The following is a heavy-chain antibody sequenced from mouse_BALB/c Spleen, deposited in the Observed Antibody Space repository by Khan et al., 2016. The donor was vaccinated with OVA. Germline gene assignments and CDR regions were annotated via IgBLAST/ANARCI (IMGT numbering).Heavy chain of an antibody. J-gene: IGHJ3*01. CDR1: GYTFTSYT. Sequence: VKLQESGAELARPGASVKMSCKASGYTFTSYTIHWIKLRPGQGLEWIGYINPSNGYTNYNQKFRDKATLTADKSSTTAYMQLSSLTSDDSAVYNGVRDGAYHRNDGWFAYWGQGTLVTVSA. D-gene: IGHD2-14*01. CDR3: VRDGAYHRNDGWFAY. V-gene: IGHV1-4*01. CDR2: INPSNGYT.